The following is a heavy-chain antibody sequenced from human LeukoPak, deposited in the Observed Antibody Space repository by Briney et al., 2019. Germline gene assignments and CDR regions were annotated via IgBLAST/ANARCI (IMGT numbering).Heavy chain of an antibody. D-gene: IGHD3-9*01. V-gene: IGHV3-11*01. CDR2: ISSSGSII. CDR1: GFTFSDYY. CDR3: ARIGILTGYRGFDP. Sequence: GGSLRLSCAASGFTFSDYYMRWIRQAPGKGLEWVSLISSSGSIIYYADSVKGRFTISRDNAKNSLFLQMNSLRAEDTAIYYCARIGILTGYRGFDPWGQGTLLTVSS. J-gene: IGHJ5*02.